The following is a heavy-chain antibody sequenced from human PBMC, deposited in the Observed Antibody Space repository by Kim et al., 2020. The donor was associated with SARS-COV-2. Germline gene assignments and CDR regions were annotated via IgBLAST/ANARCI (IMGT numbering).Heavy chain of an antibody. V-gene: IGHV3-23*01. D-gene: IGHD3-10*01. J-gene: IGHJ4*02. Sequence: GGSLRLSCAASGFTFSSYAMSWVRQAPGKGLEWVSAISGSGGSTYYADSVKGRFTISRDNSKNTLYLQMNSLRAEDTAVYYCARPREGVIIGGSYFDYWGQGTLVTVSS. CDR3: ARPREGVIIGGSYFDY. CDR2: ISGSGGST. CDR1: GFTFSSYA.